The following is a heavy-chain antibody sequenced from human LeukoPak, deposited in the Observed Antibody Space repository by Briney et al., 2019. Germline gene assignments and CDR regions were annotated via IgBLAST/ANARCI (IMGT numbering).Heavy chain of an antibody. CDR3: ARDYGDYRGYFYYMDV. Sequence: SETLSLTCTVSGGSITISDYYWDWIRQPPGKGLEWIGSIYYSTSTHYNPSVKSRVTISVDTSKNQFSLKLNSVTAADTAVYYCARDYGDYRGYFYYMDVWGKGTTVTVSS. CDR2: IYYSTST. V-gene: IGHV4-39*07. J-gene: IGHJ6*03. CDR1: GGSITISDYY. D-gene: IGHD4-17*01.